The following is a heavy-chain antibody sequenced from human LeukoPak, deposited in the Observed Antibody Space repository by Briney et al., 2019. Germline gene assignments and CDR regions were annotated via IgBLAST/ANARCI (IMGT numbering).Heavy chain of an antibody. CDR3: ARSPSGGWYNWFDP. CDR1: GGSISPYS. D-gene: IGHD6-19*01. V-gene: IGHV4-59*08. CDR2: IFYSGST. Sequence: PSETLSLTCTVSGGSISPYSWTWIRQPPGKGLEWIGYIFYSGSTNYNPSLNSRVTISVDTSKNQFSLKLSSVTAADTAVYYCARSPSGGWYNWFDPWGQGTLVTVSS. J-gene: IGHJ5*02.